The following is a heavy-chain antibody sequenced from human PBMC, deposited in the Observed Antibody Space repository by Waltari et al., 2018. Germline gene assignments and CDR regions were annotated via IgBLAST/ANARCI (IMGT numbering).Heavy chain of an antibody. D-gene: IGHD2-15*01. CDR3: TSWRVVAGTGWFDS. Sequence: EVQLLESGGGLVQPGGSLRLSCAASGFGFRSYDRAWVRQAPGKGLECVSGIRNSGGNTYDGDSVKGRFAISRDNSRNTLHLQMNGLRAEDTAIYYCTSWRVVAGTGWFDSWGQGTLVTVSS. CDR1: GFGFRSYD. J-gene: IGHJ5*01. V-gene: IGHV3-23*01. CDR2: IRNSGGNT.